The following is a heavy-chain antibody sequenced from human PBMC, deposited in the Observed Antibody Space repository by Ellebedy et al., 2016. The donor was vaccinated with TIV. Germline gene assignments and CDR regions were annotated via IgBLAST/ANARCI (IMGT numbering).Heavy chain of an antibody. CDR2: ISSSSSYI. CDR3: ARVLGTFRTAMVPIDY. Sequence: GESLKISCAASGFTFSSYSMNWVRQAPGKGLEWVSSISSSSSYIYYADSVKGRFTISRDNAKNSLYLQMNSLRAEDTAVYYCARVLGTFRTAMVPIDYWGQGTLVTVSS. J-gene: IGHJ4*02. CDR1: GFTFSSYS. D-gene: IGHD5-18*01. V-gene: IGHV3-21*01.